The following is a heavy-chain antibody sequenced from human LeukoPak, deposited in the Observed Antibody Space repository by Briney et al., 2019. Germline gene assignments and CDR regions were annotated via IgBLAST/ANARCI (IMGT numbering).Heavy chain of an antibody. J-gene: IGHJ4*01. Sequence: PSETLSLTCTVSGGSISTYYWSWIRQPPGKGLEWIAYIYYSGSTNYNPSLKSRVTISVDTSKNLFSLKLSSVTAADTAVYYCARGGSYYGYFDYWGPGALVTVSS. D-gene: IGHD1-26*01. CDR1: GGSISTYY. V-gene: IGHV4-59*01. CDR2: IYYSGST. CDR3: ARGGSYYGYFDY.